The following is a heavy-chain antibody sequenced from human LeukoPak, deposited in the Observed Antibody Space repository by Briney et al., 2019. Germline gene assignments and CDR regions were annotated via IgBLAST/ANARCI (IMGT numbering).Heavy chain of an antibody. V-gene: IGHV3-74*01. J-gene: IGHJ4*02. Sequence: GGSLRLXCAASGLTFSSAWMHWVRQTPGKGLVWVSRIQSDGTTTYADSVRGRFTISRDNAKNTLYLQMNNLRAEDTAVYYCARDGSYKFDYWGQGTLVTVSS. CDR3: ARDGSYKFDY. D-gene: IGHD1-26*01. CDR2: IQSDGTT. CDR1: GLTFSSAW.